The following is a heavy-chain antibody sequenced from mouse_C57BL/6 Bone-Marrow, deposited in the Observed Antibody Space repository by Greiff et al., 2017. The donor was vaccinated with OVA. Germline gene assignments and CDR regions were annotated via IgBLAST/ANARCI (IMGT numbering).Heavy chain of an antibody. CDR1: GFTFSDYY. CDR2: ISNGGGST. D-gene: IGHD1-1*01. V-gene: IGHV5-12*01. J-gene: IGHJ1*03. Sequence: EVKLMESGGGLVQPGGSLKLSCAASGFTFSDYYMYWVRQTPEKRLEWVAYISNGGGSTYYPDTVKGRFTISRDNAKNTLYLQMSRLKSEDTAMYYCARRGYGSSYTLYFDVWGTGTTVTVSS. CDR3: ARRGYGSSYTLYFDV.